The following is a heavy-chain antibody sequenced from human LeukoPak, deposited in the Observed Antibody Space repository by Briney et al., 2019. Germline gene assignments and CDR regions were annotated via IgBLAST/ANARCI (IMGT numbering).Heavy chain of an antibody. V-gene: IGHV4-39*01. Sequence: SETLSLTCTVSGGSISSSSYYWGWIRQPPGKGLEWIGSIYYSGSTYYNPSLKSRVTISVDTSKNQFSLKLSSVTAADTAVYYCARGEPFDPWGQGTLVTVSS. J-gene: IGHJ5*02. CDR2: IYYSGST. D-gene: IGHD1-14*01. CDR1: GGSISSSSYY. CDR3: ARGEPFDP.